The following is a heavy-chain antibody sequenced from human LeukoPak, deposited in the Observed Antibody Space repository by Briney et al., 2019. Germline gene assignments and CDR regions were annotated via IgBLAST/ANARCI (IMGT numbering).Heavy chain of an antibody. CDR1: GFSFSNYV. V-gene: IGHV3-23*01. CDR2: ISGSDETT. Sequence: PGGSLRLSCAASGFSFSNYVMTWGRQAPGKGLEWVSGISGSDETTYYADSVKGRFTISRDNSKNTLDLQMNNLRAEDTAVYYCARHSGTYPDWGQGTLVTVSS. J-gene: IGHJ4*02. CDR3: ARHSGTYPD. D-gene: IGHD1-26*01.